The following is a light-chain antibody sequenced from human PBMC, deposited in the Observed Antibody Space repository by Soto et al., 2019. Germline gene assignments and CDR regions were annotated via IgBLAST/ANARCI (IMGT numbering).Light chain of an antibody. CDR3: QSYDSSLSASYV. CDR2: GNS. CDR1: SSNIGAASD. V-gene: IGLV1-40*01. Sequence: QSVLTQPPSVSVAPGQRVTISCTGSSSNIGAASDVPWYQQVPRTAPQLLIYGNSNRPSGVPDRFSGSKSGTSASLAITGLQAEDEADYYCQSYDSSLSASYVFGTGTKVTVL. J-gene: IGLJ1*01.